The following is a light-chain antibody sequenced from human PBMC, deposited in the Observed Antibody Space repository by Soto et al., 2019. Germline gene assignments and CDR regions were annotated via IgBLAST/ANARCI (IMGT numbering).Light chain of an antibody. CDR3: CSYGGTFYV. J-gene: IGLJ1*01. CDR1: SSDVDDYNY. CDR2: DVS. Sequence: QSALTQPRSGSGSPGQSVTISCTGTSSDVDDYNYVSWFQQHPGKAPKLMIYDVSERPSGVPDRFSGSKSGNTASLTISGLQAEDEADYYCCSYGGTFYVFGTGTKLTVL. V-gene: IGLV2-11*01.